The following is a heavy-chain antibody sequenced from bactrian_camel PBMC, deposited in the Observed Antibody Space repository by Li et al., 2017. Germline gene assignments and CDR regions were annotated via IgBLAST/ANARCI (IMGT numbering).Heavy chain of an antibody. D-gene: IGHD7*01. Sequence: HVQLVESGGGLVQPGGSLRLSCAASGFTFSRSYMSWVRQAPGKGLEWVSTIYSDGGNTYYADSVKGRFTISKDNAKNTLYLQMNNLKPEDTAMYYCAADTGGPSVSVTWVHAMRYRGQGTQVTVS. CDR2: IYSDGGNT. J-gene: IGHJ4*01. V-gene: IGHV3-2*01. CDR1: GFTFSRSY.